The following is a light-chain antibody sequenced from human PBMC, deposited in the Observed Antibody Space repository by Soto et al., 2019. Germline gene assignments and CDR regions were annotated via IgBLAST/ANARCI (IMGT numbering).Light chain of an antibody. Sequence: ELLLPQSPAPLSLSPWERPPLSCRASETIRGLLAWYQQSPGQPPRLLIYDPSNRATGIPARFSGSGSGTDFTLTISRLEPADLGVYYCQQRHNCPITFGQGTRLEIK. CDR3: QQRHNCPIT. CDR1: ETIRGL. J-gene: IGKJ5*01. CDR2: DPS. V-gene: IGKV3-11*01.